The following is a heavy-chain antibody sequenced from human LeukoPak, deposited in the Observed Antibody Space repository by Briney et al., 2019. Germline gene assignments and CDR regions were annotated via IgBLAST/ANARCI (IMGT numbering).Heavy chain of an antibody. V-gene: IGHV1-2*02. Sequence: ASVKVSCKASGYTFTGYYMHWVRQAPGQGREWMGWINPNSGGTNYAQKFQGRVTMTRDTSISTAYMELSRLRSDDTAVYYCARVRRDYYYGMDVWGQGTTVTVSS. J-gene: IGHJ6*02. CDR3: ARVRRDYYYGMDV. CDR2: INPNSGGT. CDR1: GYTFTGYY. D-gene: IGHD3-10*01.